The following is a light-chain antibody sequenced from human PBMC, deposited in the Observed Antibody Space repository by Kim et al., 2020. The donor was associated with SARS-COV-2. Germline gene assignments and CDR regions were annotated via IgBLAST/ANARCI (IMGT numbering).Light chain of an antibody. CDR1: SSNIGAGFD. V-gene: IGLV1-40*01. J-gene: IGLJ3*02. CDR3: QSYDISLKSWV. CDR2: ANT. Sequence: QSVMTQPPSVSGAPGQRVTISCTGSSSNIGAGFDVHWYQQFPGAAPRRLVFANTYQSSGVPGRFSGSKSGSSGYLAITGLQAEDEADYYCQSYDISLKSWVFGGGTQLTVL.